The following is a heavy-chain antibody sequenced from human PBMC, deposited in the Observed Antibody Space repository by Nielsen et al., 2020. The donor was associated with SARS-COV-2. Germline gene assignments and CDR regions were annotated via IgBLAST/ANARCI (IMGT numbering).Heavy chain of an antibody. D-gene: IGHD2-8*01. Sequence: GESLKISCAASGFTFSSYAMNWVRQAPGEGLEWVSAISGSGGSTYYADSVKGRFTISRDNAKNTLYLQMNSLRAEDTAVYYCARGLMDGMDVWGQGTTVTVSS. V-gene: IGHV3-23*01. CDR3: ARGLMDGMDV. CDR2: ISGSGGST. CDR1: GFTFSSYA. J-gene: IGHJ6*02.